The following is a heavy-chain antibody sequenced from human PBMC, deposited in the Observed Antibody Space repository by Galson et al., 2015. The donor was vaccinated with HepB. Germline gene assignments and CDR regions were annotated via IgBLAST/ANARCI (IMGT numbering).Heavy chain of an antibody. CDR3: AREIEHYYGSGSYWGY. V-gene: IGHV1-46*03. Sequence: SVTVSCKASGSTFTSYYMHWVRQAPGQGLEWMGIINPSGGSTSYAQKFQGRVTMTRDTSTSTVYVELSSLRSEDTAVYYCAREIEHYYGSGSYWGYWGQGTLVTVSS. D-gene: IGHD3-10*01. J-gene: IGHJ4*02. CDR1: GSTFTSYY. CDR2: INPSGGST.